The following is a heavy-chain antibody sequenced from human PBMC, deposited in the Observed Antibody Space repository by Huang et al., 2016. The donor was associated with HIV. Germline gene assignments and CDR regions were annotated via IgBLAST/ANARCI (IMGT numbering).Heavy chain of an antibody. J-gene: IGHJ3*02. V-gene: IGHV3-7*01. CDR2: IREDSGQK. Sequence: EVQLVESGGDLVQPGGSLRLSCAASDFDFSSYWMMWLRQVPGKGLEWVASIREDSGQKAYLDSVKCRFIISRDNPKKSLYLQMNNLRAEDAAVYYCARDPFIKAFDIWGQGTLVTVSS. CDR3: ARDPFIKAFDI. CDR1: DFDFSSYW.